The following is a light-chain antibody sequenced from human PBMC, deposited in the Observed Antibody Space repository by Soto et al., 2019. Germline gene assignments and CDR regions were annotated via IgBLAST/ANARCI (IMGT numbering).Light chain of an antibody. CDR1: QSVSSY. Sequence: EIVLTQSPATLSLSPGERATLSCRASQSVSSYLAWYQQKPGQAPRLLIYDASNRATGIPARFSGSGSGTDFTFTISSLEPEDFAVFYCQQRSNWPPLFTFGPGTKVDFK. CDR2: DAS. J-gene: IGKJ3*01. CDR3: QQRSNWPPLFT. V-gene: IGKV3-11*01.